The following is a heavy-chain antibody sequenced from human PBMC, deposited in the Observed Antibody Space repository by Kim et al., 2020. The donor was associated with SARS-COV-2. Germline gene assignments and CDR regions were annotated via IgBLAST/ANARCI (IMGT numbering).Heavy chain of an antibody. CDR3: AKDYSSSWRGIYYFDY. CDR1: GFTFDDYT. V-gene: IGHV3-43*01. Sequence: GGSLRLFCAASGFTFDDYTMHWVRQAPGKGLEWVSLISWDGGSTYYADSVKGRFTISRDNSKNSLYLQMNSLRTEDTALYYCAKDYSSSWRGIYYFDYWGQGTLVTVSS. D-gene: IGHD6-13*01. CDR2: ISWDGGST. J-gene: IGHJ4*02.